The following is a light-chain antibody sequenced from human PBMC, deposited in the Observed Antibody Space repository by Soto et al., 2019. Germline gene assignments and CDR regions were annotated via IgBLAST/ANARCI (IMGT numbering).Light chain of an antibody. CDR1: SSDVGGYNY. V-gene: IGLV2-14*01. CDR3: SSYTSRSIDYV. CDR2: EVS. Sequence: QSALTQPASVSGSPGQSITISCTGTSSDVGGYNYVSWYQQHPGKAPKLMIYEVSNRPSGVSNRFSGSKSGNTASLTISGLQAEDESDYYCSSYTSRSIDYVCRTGTKVTVL. J-gene: IGLJ1*01.